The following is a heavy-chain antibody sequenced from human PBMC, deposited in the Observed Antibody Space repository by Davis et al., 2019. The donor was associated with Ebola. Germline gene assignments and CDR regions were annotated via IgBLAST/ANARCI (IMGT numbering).Heavy chain of an antibody. CDR1: GFTFSSYG. V-gene: IGHV3-30*02. D-gene: IGHD2-21*02. J-gene: IGHJ4*02. Sequence: GESLKISCAASGFTFSSYGMHWVRQAPGKGLEWVAFIRYDGSNKYYADSVKGRFTISRDNSKNTLYLQMNSLRAEDTAVYYCAREMHIVVVTAFPDYWGQGTLVTVSS. CDR3: AREMHIVVVTAFPDY. CDR2: IRYDGSNK.